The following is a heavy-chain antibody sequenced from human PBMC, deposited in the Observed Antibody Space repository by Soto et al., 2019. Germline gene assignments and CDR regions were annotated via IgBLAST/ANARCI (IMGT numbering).Heavy chain of an antibody. CDR1: GFTFSSYD. J-gene: IGHJ4*02. V-gene: IGHV3-64*01. CDR2: TSSNGGTT. Sequence: EVQLAESGGGMVQPGGSLRLSCVASGFTFSSYDMHWVRQAPGKGLEYVSSTSSNGGTTYYGNSVKGRFTISRDTSKNTLYLQMGSLRAEDMAVYYCVRRVSGNYDYWGQGTLVTVSS. D-gene: IGHD1-7*01. CDR3: VRRVSGNYDY.